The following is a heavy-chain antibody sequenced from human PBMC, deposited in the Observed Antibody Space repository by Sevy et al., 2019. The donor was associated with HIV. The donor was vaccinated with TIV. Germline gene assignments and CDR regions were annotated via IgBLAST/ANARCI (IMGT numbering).Heavy chain of an antibody. CDR1: GFNFSTYA. V-gene: IGHV3-30*09. D-gene: IGHD3-16*01. CDR3: ARDARGDAGRSDY. J-gene: IGHJ4*02. CDR2: ISPDVSRK. Sequence: GGSLRLSCSASGFNFSTYAMRWVRQAPGKGLEWVAVISPDVSRKYYGASVRGRFAISRDNSKNTLSLQMNSLRVEDTGVYYGARDARGDAGRSDYWGQGTLVTVSS.